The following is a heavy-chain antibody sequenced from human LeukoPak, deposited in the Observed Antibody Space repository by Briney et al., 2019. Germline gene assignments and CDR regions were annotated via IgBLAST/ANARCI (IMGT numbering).Heavy chain of an antibody. J-gene: IGHJ6*02. Sequence: SVKVSCKASGGTFSSYAISWVRQAPGQGLEWMGRIIPTLGIANYAQKFQGRVTITADKSTSTAYMELSSLRSEDTAVYYCARAYYYDSSGYYYYYGMDVWGQGTTVTVSS. V-gene: IGHV1-69*04. CDR2: IIPTLGIA. CDR1: GGTFSSYA. D-gene: IGHD3-22*01. CDR3: ARAYYYDSSGYYYYYGMDV.